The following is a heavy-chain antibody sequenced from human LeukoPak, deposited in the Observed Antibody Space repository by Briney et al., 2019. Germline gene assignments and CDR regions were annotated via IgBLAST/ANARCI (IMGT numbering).Heavy chain of an antibody. D-gene: IGHD4-17*01. Sequence: PSETLSLTCAVSGDSFNDYYWSWVRQTPGKGLEWIGEINHSGYTNDSPSLKSRVTLSIDTSRKQFSLNLRSVTVADTGIYYCTRMTTGHHYWGQGTLVPVSS. CDR3: TRMTTGHHY. CDR2: INHSGYT. V-gene: IGHV4-34*01. CDR1: GDSFNDYY. J-gene: IGHJ4*02.